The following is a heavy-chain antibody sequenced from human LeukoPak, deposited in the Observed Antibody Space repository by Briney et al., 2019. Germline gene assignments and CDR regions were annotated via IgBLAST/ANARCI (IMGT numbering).Heavy chain of an antibody. Sequence: ASLKVSRKTSGYTFTANYMQWVRQAPGHGLEWMGWLNPNSGATKYAQKFQGRVTMTRDTSINTAYMELSRLTSDDTAVYYCARYRCKTTSGCEDTDAFDTWGQGTMVTVYS. CDR3: ARYRCKTTSGCEDTDAFDT. V-gene: IGHV1-2*02. CDR1: GYTFTANY. D-gene: IGHD2/OR15-2a*01. J-gene: IGHJ3*02. CDR2: LNPNSGAT.